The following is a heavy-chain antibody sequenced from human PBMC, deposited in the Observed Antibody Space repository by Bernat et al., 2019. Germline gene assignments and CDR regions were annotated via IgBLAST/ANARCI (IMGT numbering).Heavy chain of an antibody. CDR3: AKDNQYQVLYYWLDP. CDR1: GFTFSSYG. V-gene: IGHV3-30*18. J-gene: IGHJ5*02. CDR2: ISYDGSYK. D-gene: IGHD2-2*02. Sequence: QEHLVESGGGVVQPGRSLRLSCAASGFTFSSYGMHWVRQAPGKGLEWVAVISYDGSYKSCADSVKGRFTISRDNSKNTLYLQMNSLRAEDTAIYFCAKDNQYQVLYYWLDPWGQGTLVTVAS.